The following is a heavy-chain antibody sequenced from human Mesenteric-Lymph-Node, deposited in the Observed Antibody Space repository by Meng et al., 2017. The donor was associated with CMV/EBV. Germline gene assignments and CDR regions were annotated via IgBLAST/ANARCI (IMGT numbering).Heavy chain of an antibody. Sequence: GESLKISCAASGFTFSSYEMNWVRQAPGKGLEWVSHISSSGSTIHYADSVKGRFTISRDNARTSLFLQMNSLRAEDTALYYCARRYCSSTSCLFDYWGQGTLVTVSS. V-gene: IGHV3-48*03. D-gene: IGHD2-2*01. CDR3: ARRYCSSTSCLFDY. CDR2: ISSSGSTI. J-gene: IGHJ4*02. CDR1: GFTFSSYE.